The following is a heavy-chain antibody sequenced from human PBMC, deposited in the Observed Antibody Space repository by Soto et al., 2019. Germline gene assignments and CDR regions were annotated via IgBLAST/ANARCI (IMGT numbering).Heavy chain of an antibody. Sequence: QVQLVQSGAEVKKPGASVKVSCKASGYTFTGYYMHWVRQAPGQGLEWMGWINPNSGGTNYARKSQGWVTMTRDTSINPAYMEKGRLRSEDTTVYYCARDAGGDEAPTDHRGQGSPVTVSS. CDR1: GYTFTGYY. V-gene: IGHV1-2*04. CDR3: ARDAGGDEAPTDH. J-gene: IGHJ4*02. D-gene: IGHD1-26*01. CDR2: INPNSGGT.